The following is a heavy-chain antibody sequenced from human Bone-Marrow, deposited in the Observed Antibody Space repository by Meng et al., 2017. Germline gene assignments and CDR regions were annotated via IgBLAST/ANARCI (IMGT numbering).Heavy chain of an antibody. J-gene: IGHJ4*02. D-gene: IGHD6-13*01. Sequence: LVQSGDEVKRPGAEVKVSCKASGYTFPDYWLHWVRRAPGQGLEWMGRIDPKSGDTHYAQRFQGRVTMTGDTSISTAYMELSGLRSDDTAMYYCARDEDISAAGKLFGDYWGQGTLVTVSS. CDR3: ARDEDISAAGKLFGDY. CDR1: GYTFPDYW. V-gene: IGHV1-2*06. CDR2: IDPKSGDT.